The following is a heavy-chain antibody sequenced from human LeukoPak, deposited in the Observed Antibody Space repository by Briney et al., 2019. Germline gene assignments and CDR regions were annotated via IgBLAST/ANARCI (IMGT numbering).Heavy chain of an antibody. Sequence: LAGASLRLSCAASGFTFSTYWIHWARHPPGGGMVWESRINSEGRRITHADSVKVQFTISRDNAKNTLLLEMNSLRAEYMGVYYCARDRLAVMDYRGQGTLATVPS. CDR3: ARDRLAVMDY. V-gene: IGHV3-74*01. CDR2: INSEGRRI. CDR1: GFTFSTYW. D-gene: IGHD3-9*01. J-gene: IGHJ4*02.